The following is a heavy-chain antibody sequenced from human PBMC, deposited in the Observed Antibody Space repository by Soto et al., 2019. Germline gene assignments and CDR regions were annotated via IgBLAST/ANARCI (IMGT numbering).Heavy chain of an antibody. V-gene: IGHV3-23*01. CDR3: AKVTKIVPAALPIYYYYYGMDV. CDR2: ISGSGGST. Sequence: GGSLRLSCAASGFTFSSYAMNWVRQAPGKGLEWVSAISGSGGSTYYADSVKGRFTISRDNSKNTLYLQMNSLRAEDTAVYYCAKVTKIVPAALPIYYYYYGMDVWGQGTTVTVSS. D-gene: IGHD2-2*01. CDR1: GFTFSSYA. J-gene: IGHJ6*02.